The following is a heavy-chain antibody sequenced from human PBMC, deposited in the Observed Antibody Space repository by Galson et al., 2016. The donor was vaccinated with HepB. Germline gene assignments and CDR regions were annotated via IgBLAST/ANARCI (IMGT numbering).Heavy chain of an antibody. Sequence: SLRLSCAASGFTFFDYAMTWVRQAPGKGLEWVSSISGSGVSTFYADSVKGRFTISRDNSKNTVYLQMNSLRADDTAVYFCAKGSSLSAAVSIWFHPWGQGTLVTVSS. J-gene: IGHJ5*02. CDR3: AKGSSLSAAVSIWFHP. D-gene: IGHD6-13*01. CDR1: GFTFFDYA. V-gene: IGHV3-23*01. CDR2: ISGSGVST.